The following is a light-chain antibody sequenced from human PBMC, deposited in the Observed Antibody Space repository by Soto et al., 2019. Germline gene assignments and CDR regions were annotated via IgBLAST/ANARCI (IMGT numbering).Light chain of an antibody. CDR2: DAS. Sequence: EIVLTQSPATLSLSPGERATLSCRASQSVSSSLAWYQQKPGQAPRLLIYDASSRATGIPARFSGSGSGTDFDLTISSLEPEDFAVYYCQQRSNWPRLTFGGGTKVEIK. J-gene: IGKJ4*01. CDR3: QQRSNWPRLT. V-gene: IGKV3-11*01. CDR1: QSVSSS.